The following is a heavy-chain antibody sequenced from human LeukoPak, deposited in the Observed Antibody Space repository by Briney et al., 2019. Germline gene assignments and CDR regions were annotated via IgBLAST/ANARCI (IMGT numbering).Heavy chain of an antibody. Sequence: GASVKVSCKASGYTFTSYDMSWVRQAPGQGLEWMGWISAYNVNTNYAQKLQVRVTMTTDTSTSTAYMELRRLRADDTAAYYCARRTSWYDYWGQGTMVTVSS. J-gene: IGHJ4*02. CDR3: ARRTSWYDY. CDR2: ISAYNVNT. V-gene: IGHV1-18*01. CDR1: GYTFTSYD. D-gene: IGHD2-2*01.